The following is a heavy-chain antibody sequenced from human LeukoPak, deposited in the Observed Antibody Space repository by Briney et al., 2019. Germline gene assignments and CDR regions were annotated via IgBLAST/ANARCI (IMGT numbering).Heavy chain of an antibody. CDR2: IWSDGSYK. D-gene: IGHD4-11*01. J-gene: IGHJ4*02. CDR1: GFTFRTHG. V-gene: IGHV3-33*01. CDR3: AREYINYVQDY. Sequence: GGSLRLSCAASGFTFRTHGMHWVRQAPGKGLEWVAVIWSDGSYKYYADSVKGRFTISRDFSKNTPYLQMNSLRAEDTAVYYCAREYINYVQDYWGQGTLVTVSS.